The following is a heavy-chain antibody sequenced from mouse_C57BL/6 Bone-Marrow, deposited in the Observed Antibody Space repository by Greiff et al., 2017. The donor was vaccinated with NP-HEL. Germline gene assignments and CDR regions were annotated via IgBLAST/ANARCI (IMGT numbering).Heavy chain of an antibody. CDR3: ASTQLRLRFFAY. J-gene: IGHJ3*01. CDR2: INPNNGGT. Sequence: EVQLQQSGPELVKPGASVKISCKASGYTFTDYYMNWVKQSHGKSLEWIGDINPNNGGTSYNQKFKGKATLTVDKSSSTAYMELRSLTSEDSAVYYGASTQLRLRFFAYWGQGTLVTVSA. CDR1: GYTFTDYY. V-gene: IGHV1-26*01. D-gene: IGHD3-2*02.